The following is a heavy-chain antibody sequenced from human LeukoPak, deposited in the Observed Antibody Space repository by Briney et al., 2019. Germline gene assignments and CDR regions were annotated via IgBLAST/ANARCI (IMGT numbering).Heavy chain of an antibody. D-gene: IGHD2-15*01. V-gene: IGHV3-23*01. CDR1: GFTFSNYG. CDR3: ASRDGCSGGTCHALGY. CDR2: ITSTGTNT. J-gene: IGHJ4*02. Sequence: GGSLRLSCAGSGFTFSNYGVHWVRQSPGKGFQWVSAITSTGTNTYYADSVKGRFTISRDNSKNTVYLQMNGLRAEDTAIYYCASRDGCSGGTCHALGYWGQGTLVTVSS.